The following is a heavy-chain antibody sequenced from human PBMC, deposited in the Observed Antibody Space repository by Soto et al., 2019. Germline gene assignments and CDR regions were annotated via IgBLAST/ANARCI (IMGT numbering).Heavy chain of an antibody. CDR1: GGSISSGGYY. Sequence: QVQLQESGPGLVKPSQTLSLTCTVSGGSISSGGYYWSWIRQHPGKGLEWIGYIYYSGSTYYNPALASRVTIPVDTYKSHVSLKLSTVTAADPAVYYVASLRGDIVVVPAAIGYYYMDVWGKGTTVTVSS. CDR2: IYYSGST. CDR3: ASLRGDIVVVPAAIGYYYMDV. V-gene: IGHV4-31*03. J-gene: IGHJ6*03. D-gene: IGHD2-2*01.